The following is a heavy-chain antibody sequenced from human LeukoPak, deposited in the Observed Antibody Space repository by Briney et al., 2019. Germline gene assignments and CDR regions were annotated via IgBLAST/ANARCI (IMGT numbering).Heavy chain of an antibody. J-gene: IGHJ4*02. CDR2: ISPSADIT. CDR1: GFTFSSHG. D-gene: IGHD6-19*01. CDR3: AKVPYSSGWSFDY. Sequence: GGSLRLSCAASGFTFSSHGMNWVRQAPGKGLEWISGISPSADITYYADSVKGRFTISRDNSKNTLYLQMNSLRAEDTAVYYCAKVPYSSGWSFDYWGQGTLVTVSS. V-gene: IGHV3-23*01.